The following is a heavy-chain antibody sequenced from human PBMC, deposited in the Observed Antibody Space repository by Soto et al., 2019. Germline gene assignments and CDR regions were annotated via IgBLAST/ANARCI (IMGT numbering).Heavy chain of an antibody. CDR1: GFTFSSYT. V-gene: IGHV3-21*01. J-gene: IGHJ6*02. Sequence: GGSLRLSCAASGFTFSSYTMNWVRQAPGKGLEWVSSITSSSSYIYYADSVKGRFTISRDNAKNSLYLLMNSLRAEDTAVYYCARETIAVAGTASYGMDVWGQGTTVTVSS. CDR2: ITSSSSYI. CDR3: ARETIAVAGTASYGMDV. D-gene: IGHD6-19*01.